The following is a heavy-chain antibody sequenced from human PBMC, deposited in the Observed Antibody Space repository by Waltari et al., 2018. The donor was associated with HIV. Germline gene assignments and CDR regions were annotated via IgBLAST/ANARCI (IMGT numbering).Heavy chain of an antibody. V-gene: IGHV5-51*03. J-gene: IGHJ4*02. CDR1: GYSFTSYR. Sequence: LHLVQSVTEVKKPGESLKISCKGSGYSFTSYRLGSVRPLPGKGLEWMGIIYPGDSDNRYSPSFQGQVTISADKSISTAYLQWSSLKASDTAMYYCARLIYDSSGYPFDYWGQGTLVTVSS. CDR3: ARLIYDSSGYPFDY. CDR2: IYPGDSDN. D-gene: IGHD3-22*01.